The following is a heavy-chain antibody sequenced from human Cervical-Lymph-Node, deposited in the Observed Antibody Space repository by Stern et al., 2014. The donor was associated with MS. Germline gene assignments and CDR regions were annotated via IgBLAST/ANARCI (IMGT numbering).Heavy chain of an antibody. Sequence: MQLVQSGAEVKKPGESLKISCKGSGYIFTTYWIGWVRQMPGKGLEWMGIFYPGDSDTGNSPSFQGLVTISADKSISTAYLQWSSLKASDTAMYYCARRRGYRYDAFDIWGQGTMVTVSS. CDR3: ARRRGYRYDAFDI. D-gene: IGHD5-18*01. J-gene: IGHJ3*02. CDR1: GYIFTTYW. V-gene: IGHV5-51*01. CDR2: FYPGDSDT.